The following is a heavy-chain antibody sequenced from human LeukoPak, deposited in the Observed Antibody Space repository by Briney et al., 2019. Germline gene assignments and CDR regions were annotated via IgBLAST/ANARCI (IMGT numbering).Heavy chain of an antibody. V-gene: IGHV1-46*03. J-gene: IGHJ4*02. CDR1: GYTFTSCY. CDR3: TRSAVVGAPGDFDY. Sequence: ASVKVSCEASGYTFTSCYMHWVRQAPGQGLEWMGIINPTGGSTSYAQKSQGRVTMTRDTSTSTVFMELSSLRSEDTALYYCTRSAVVGAPGDFDYWGQGTLVTVSS. D-gene: IGHD1-26*01. CDR2: INPTGGST.